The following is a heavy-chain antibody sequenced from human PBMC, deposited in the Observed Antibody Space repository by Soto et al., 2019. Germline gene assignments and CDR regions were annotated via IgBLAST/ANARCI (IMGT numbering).Heavy chain of an antibody. CDR3: ASGDSSGYYPPGY. CDR1: GGTFSSYA. V-gene: IGHV1-69*13. Sequence: WASVKVSCKASGGTFSSYAISWVRQAPGQGLEWMGGIIPIFGTANYAQKFQGRVTITADESTSTAYMELSSLRSEDTAVYYCASGDSSGYYPPGYWGQGTLVTVSS. J-gene: IGHJ4*02. CDR2: IIPIFGTA. D-gene: IGHD3-22*01.